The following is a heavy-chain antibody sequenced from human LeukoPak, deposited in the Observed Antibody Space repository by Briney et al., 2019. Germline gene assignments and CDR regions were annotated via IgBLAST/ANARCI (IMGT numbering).Heavy chain of an antibody. J-gene: IGHJ5*02. CDR1: GGSISSGDYY. CDR3: ARPYYYDSRIDP. V-gene: IGHV4-30-4*01. Sequence: SQTLSLTCTVSGGSISSGDYYWSWIRQPPGQGLEWIAYMYYSGSTYYNPSLKSRVTMSADTSKNQLSFKLSCVTAADTAVYYCARPYYYDSRIDPWGQGIRVTVSS. D-gene: IGHD3-22*01. CDR2: MYYSGST.